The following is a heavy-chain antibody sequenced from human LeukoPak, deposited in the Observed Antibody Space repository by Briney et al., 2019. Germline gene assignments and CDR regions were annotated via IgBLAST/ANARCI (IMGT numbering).Heavy chain of an antibody. D-gene: IGHD1-1*01. CDR1: GFTFSSYT. V-gene: IGHV3-21*04. CDR2: ISSSSNYI. Sequence: PGGSLRLSCAASGFTFSSYTMNWVRQAPGKGLEWVSSISSSSNYIEYADSMKGRFTISRDNAKNSLYLQMNSLRAEDTAVYYCAIGQNGACDIWGQGTMVTVSS. CDR3: AIGQNGACDI. J-gene: IGHJ3*02.